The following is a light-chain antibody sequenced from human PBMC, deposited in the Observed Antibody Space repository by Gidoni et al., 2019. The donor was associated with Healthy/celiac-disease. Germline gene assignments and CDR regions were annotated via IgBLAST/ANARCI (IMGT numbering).Light chain of an antibody. Sequence: DSQMTQSPASLSASVGDRVTITCRARQSISSFLNWYQQKPGQAPKVLIYAASSLQSGVPPRFSGSGSGTDFTLTISSLQPEEFATYYGQQRYSTPLTFGGGTRVEIK. CDR3: QQRYSTPLT. CDR1: QSISSF. J-gene: IGKJ4*01. CDR2: AAS. V-gene: IGKV1-39*01.